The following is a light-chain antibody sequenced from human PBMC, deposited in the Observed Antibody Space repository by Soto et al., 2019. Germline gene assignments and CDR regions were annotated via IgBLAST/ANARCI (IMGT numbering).Light chain of an antibody. CDR3: QHYNSYSEA. Sequence: DIQMTQSPSTLSGSVGDRVTITCRASQTISSWLAWYQQKPGKAPKLLIYKASTLQSGVPSRFSGSGSGTEFTLTISSLQPDDVATYYCQHYNSYSEAFGQGTKVDLK. CDR2: KAS. V-gene: IGKV1-5*03. J-gene: IGKJ1*01. CDR1: QTISSW.